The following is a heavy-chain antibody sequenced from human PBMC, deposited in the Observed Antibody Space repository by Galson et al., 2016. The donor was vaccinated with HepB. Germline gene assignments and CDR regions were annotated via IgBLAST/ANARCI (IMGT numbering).Heavy chain of an antibody. D-gene: IGHD6-19*01. CDR3: ARDDSGGWYGFHYVRDV. CDR2: IHYSGRT. CDR1: GASISGYY. V-gene: IGHV4-59*01. Sequence: SETLSLTCTVSGASISGYYLSWIRQPPGKGLEWIGYIHYSGRTNYNPSLKTRVTLPLDASKNQFTLKLSSVTAADTAVYCCARDDSGGWYGFHYVRDVWGQGTTVTVSS. J-gene: IGHJ6*02.